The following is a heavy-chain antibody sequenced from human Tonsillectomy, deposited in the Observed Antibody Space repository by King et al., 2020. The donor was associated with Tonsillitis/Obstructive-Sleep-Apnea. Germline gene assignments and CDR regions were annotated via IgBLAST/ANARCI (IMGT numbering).Heavy chain of an antibody. D-gene: IGHD1-1*01. CDR3: AKDREHNWNDVSYAFDI. V-gene: IGHV3-23*04. Sequence: EQLVQSGGGLVQPGGSLRLSCAASGFTFSSYAMSWVRQAPGKGLEWVSAISGSGGSTYYADSVKGRFTISRDNSKNTLYLQMNSLRAEDTAVYYCAKDREHNWNDVSYAFDIWGQGTMVTVSS. J-gene: IGHJ3*02. CDR1: GFTFSSYA. CDR2: ISGSGGST.